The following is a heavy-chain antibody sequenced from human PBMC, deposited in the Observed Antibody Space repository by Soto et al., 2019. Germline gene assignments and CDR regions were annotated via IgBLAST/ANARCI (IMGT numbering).Heavy chain of an antibody. CDR3: TRETTDYGSGRYYKDYYHMAV. CDR2: ICSGGST. D-gene: IGHD3-10*01. Sequence: PGGSLRLSCAASGFTVSSNYMSWVRQAPGKGLEWVSVICSGGSTYYADSVKGRLTISRHNSKITLYLQMNSLRAEDTAVYYCTRETTDYGSGRYYKDYYHMAVWGKGTSVTGSS. CDR1: GFTVSSNY. V-gene: IGHV3-53*04. J-gene: IGHJ6*03.